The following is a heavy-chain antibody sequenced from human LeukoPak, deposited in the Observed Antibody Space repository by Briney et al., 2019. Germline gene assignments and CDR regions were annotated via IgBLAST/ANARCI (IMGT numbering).Heavy chain of an antibody. CDR1: GGSISSYY. CDR2: IYYSGST. V-gene: IGHV4-59*01. CDR3: ARYGDSYGYGYFDY. Sequence: SETLSLTCTVSGGSISSYYWSWIRQPPGKGLEWIGYIYYSGSTNYNPSLKSRVTISVDTSKNQFSLKLSSVTAAGTAVYYCARYGDSYGYGYFDYWGQGTLVTVSS. J-gene: IGHJ4*02. D-gene: IGHD5-18*01.